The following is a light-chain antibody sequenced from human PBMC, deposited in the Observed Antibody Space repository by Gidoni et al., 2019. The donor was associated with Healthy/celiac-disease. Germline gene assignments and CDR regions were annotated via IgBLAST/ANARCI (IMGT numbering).Light chain of an antibody. CDR3: QQYYSYPLT. V-gene: IGKV1-8*01. Sequence: AIRMTQSPSSFSASTGERVTITCRASQGISSYLAWYQQKPGKAPKILIYAASTLQSGVTSRFSGSGAGTDFTLTISCLQYEDFATYYCQQYYSYPLTFGGGTKVEIK. J-gene: IGKJ4*01. CDR1: QGISSY. CDR2: AAS.